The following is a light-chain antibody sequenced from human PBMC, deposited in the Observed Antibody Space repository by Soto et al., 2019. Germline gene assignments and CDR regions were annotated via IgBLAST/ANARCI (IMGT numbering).Light chain of an antibody. CDR3: CSYARSRAWM. CDR1: SSDVGSYNL. J-gene: IGLJ3*02. Sequence: QSALTQPASVSGSPGQSITISCTGTSSDVGSYNLVSWYQQYPGKAPKLMIYEDTKRPSGVSSRFSGSKSGNTASLTISGLQAEDEADYYCCSYARSRAWMFGGGTKLTVL. V-gene: IGLV2-23*01. CDR2: EDT.